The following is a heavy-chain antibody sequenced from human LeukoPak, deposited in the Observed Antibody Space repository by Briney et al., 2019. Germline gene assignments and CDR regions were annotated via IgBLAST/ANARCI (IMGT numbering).Heavy chain of an antibody. D-gene: IGHD4-17*01. Sequence: GGSLRLSCIASGFTFSDACMSWVRQAPGKGLEWVANIKQDGSEKYYVDSVKGRFTISRDNAKNSLYLQMNSLRAEDTAVYYCARHYGDYAPFFDYWGQGTLVTVSS. CDR1: GFTFSDAC. CDR2: IKQDGSEK. V-gene: IGHV3-7*01. CDR3: ARHYGDYAPFFDY. J-gene: IGHJ4*02.